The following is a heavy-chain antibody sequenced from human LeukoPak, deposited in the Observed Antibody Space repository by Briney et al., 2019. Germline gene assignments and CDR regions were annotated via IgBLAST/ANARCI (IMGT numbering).Heavy chain of an antibody. CDR3: TTDLGDYGDYVRC. CDR2: IKSDGGAT. V-gene: IGHV3-15*01. Sequence: GGSLRLSCAASGFIFSKAWMSWVRQAPGKGLEWVGRIKSDGGATDYAAPVQGRFTISRDDSKNTFFLQMNSLKAEDTAVYYCTTDLGDYGDYVRCWGQGTLVTVSS. D-gene: IGHD4-17*01. CDR1: GFIFSKAW. J-gene: IGHJ4*02.